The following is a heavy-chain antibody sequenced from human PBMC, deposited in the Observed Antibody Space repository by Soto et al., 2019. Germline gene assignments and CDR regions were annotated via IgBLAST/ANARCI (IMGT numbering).Heavy chain of an antibody. D-gene: IGHD3-3*01. CDR3: ARHTLRFLEPFDY. Sequence: TSETLCLTCTVSGGSISSSSYYGVWIRQPPGKGLEWIGSIYYSGSTYYNPSLKSRVTMSVDTSKNQFSLKLSSVTAADTAVYYCARHTLRFLEPFDYWGQGTLVTVSS. V-gene: IGHV4-39*01. J-gene: IGHJ4*02. CDR1: GGSISSSSYY. CDR2: IYYSGST.